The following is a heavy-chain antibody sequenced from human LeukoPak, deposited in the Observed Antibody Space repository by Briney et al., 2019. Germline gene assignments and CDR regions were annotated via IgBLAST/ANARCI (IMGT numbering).Heavy chain of an antibody. CDR3: AKVQPSTSSGLDY. Sequence: SVKVSCKASGGTFSSYAISWVRQAPGQVLEWMGRIIPILGIANYAQKFQGRVTITADKSTSTAYMELSSLRSEDTAVYYCAKVQPSTSSGLDYWGQGTLVTVSS. D-gene: IGHD3-22*01. J-gene: IGHJ4*02. CDR1: GGTFSSYA. V-gene: IGHV1-69*04. CDR2: IIPILGIA.